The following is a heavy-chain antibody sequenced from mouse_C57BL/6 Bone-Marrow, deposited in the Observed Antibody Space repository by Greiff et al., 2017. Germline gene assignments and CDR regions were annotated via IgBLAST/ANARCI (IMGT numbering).Heavy chain of an antibody. V-gene: IGHV1-19*01. CDR1: GYTFTDYY. D-gene: IGHD1-1*01. Sequence: EVKLMESGPVLVKPGASVKMSCKASGYTFTDYYMNWVKQSHGKSLEWIGVIIPYNGGNSYNQQFKGKATLTVDKSSSTAYMELNSLASEDSAVYYCARLGYYYGSSPWFAYWGQGTLVTVSA. CDR3: ARLGYYYGSSPWFAY. J-gene: IGHJ3*01. CDR2: IIPYNGGN.